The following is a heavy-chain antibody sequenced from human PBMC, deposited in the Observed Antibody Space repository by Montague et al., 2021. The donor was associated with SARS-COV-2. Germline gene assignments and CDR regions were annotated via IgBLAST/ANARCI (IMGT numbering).Heavy chain of an antibody. CDR3: ARVGYGSGKPFDY. D-gene: IGHD3-10*01. J-gene: IGHJ4*02. V-gene: IGHV3-21*01. CDR2: ISSSRSYI. CDR1: GFTFSSYS. Sequence: SLRLSCAASGFTFSSYSMNWVRQAPGKGLEWVSSISSSRSYIYYADSVKGRFTISRDNAKNSLYLQMNSLRAEDTAVYYCARVGYGSGKPFDYWGQGTLVTVSS.